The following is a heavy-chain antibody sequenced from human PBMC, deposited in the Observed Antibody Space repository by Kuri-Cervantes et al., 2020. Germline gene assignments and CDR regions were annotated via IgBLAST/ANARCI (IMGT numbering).Heavy chain of an antibody. V-gene: IGHV1-69*05. CDR1: GGTFSSYA. CDR2: IIPIFGTA. D-gene: IGHD3-10*01. CDR3: ARDRAFGDGHFDY. J-gene: IGHJ4*02. Sequence: SVKVSCKASGGTFSSYAISWVRQAPGQGLEWMGGIIPIFGTANYAQKLQGRVTMTTDTSTSTAYMELRSLRSDDTAVYYCARDRAFGDGHFDYWGQGTLVTVSS.